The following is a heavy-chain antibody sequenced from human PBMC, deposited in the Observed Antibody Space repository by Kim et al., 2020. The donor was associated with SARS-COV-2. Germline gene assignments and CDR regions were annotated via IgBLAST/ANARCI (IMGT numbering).Heavy chain of an antibody. V-gene: IGHV4-34*01. Sequence: SETLSLTCAVYGGSFSGYYWSWIRQPPGKGLEWIGEINHSGSTNYNPSLKSRVTISVDTSKNQFSLKLSSVTAADTAVYYCARARGGTTVVTLGLGYYY. CDR1: GGSFSGYY. CDR2: INHSGST. J-gene: IGHJ6*01. D-gene: IGHD4-4*01. CDR3: ARARGGTTVVTLGLGYYY.